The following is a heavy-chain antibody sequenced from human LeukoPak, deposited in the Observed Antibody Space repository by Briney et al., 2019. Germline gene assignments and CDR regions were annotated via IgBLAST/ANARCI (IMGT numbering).Heavy chain of an antibody. CDR1: GGSFSGYY. J-gene: IGHJ5*02. CDR3: ARGSRIVVVPAATGYNWFDP. D-gene: IGHD2-2*01. Sequence: SETLSLTCAVYGGSFSGYYWSWIRQPPGKGLEWIGEINHSGSTNYNPSLKSRVTISVDTSKNQFSLKLSSVTAADTAVYYCARGSRIVVVPAATGYNWFDPWGQGTLVTVSS. V-gene: IGHV4-34*01. CDR2: INHSGST.